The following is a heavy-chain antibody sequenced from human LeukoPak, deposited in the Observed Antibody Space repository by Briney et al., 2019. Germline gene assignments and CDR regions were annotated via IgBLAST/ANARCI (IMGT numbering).Heavy chain of an antibody. CDR1: GGSLSSSRYY. D-gene: IGHD3-22*01. V-gene: IGHV4-39*07. CDR2: LYYSGNT. J-gene: IGHJ3*02. Sequence: PSETLSPTCTVSGGSLSSSRYYWGWIRQPPGKGLEWIGSLYYSGNTYYNPSLKSRVTISVDTSKNQFSLKLSSVTAADTAIYYCARESYYDSSGYSHDAFDIWGQGTMVTVSS. CDR3: ARESYYDSSGYSHDAFDI.